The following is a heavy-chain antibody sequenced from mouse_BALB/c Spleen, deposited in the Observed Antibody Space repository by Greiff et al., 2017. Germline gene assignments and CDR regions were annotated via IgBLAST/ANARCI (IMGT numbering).Heavy chain of an antibody. J-gene: IGHJ4*01. CDR2: IDPANGNT. CDR1: GFNIKDTY. CDR3: ARSREAYAMDY. V-gene: IGHV14-3*02. Sequence: EVQLQESGAELVKPGASVKLSCTASGFNIKDTYMHWVKQRPEQGLEWIGRIDPANGNTKYDPKFQGKATITADTSSNTAYLQLSSLTSEDTAVYYCARSREAYAMDYWGQGTSVTVSS.